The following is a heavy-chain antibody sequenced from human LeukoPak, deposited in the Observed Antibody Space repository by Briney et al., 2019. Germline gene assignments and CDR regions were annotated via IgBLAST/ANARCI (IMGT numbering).Heavy chain of an antibody. CDR1: GFNFSSYS. J-gene: IGHJ4*02. V-gene: IGHV3-21*01. Sequence: GGSLRLSCAASGFNFSSYSMNWVRQAPGKGLEWVSSISSSSSYIYYADSVKGRFTISRDNAKNSLYLQMNSLRAEDTAVYYCARDGSSSGWYYFDYWGQGTLVTVSS. D-gene: IGHD6-19*01. CDR3: ARDGSSSGWYYFDY. CDR2: ISSSSSYI.